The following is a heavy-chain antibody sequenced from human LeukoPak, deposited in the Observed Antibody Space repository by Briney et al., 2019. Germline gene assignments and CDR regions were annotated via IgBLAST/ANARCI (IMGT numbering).Heavy chain of an antibody. CDR1: GFTFSTYS. CDR2: ISSGSSYI. V-gene: IGHV3-21*01. CDR3: ASIYGDHAVDF. J-gene: IGHJ4*02. D-gene: IGHD4-17*01. Sequence: PGGSLRLSCAASGFTFSTYSMNWVRQAPGKGLEWVSSISSGSSYISYADSVKGRFTVSSDNAKNSLYLQMNSLRAEDTAVYYCASIYGDHAVDFWGQGTLVTVSS.